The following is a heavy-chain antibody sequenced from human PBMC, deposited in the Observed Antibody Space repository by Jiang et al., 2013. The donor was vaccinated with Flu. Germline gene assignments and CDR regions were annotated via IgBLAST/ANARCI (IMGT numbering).Heavy chain of an antibody. CDR2: IYTGGST. J-gene: IGHJ4*02. D-gene: IGHD2-2*01. V-gene: IGHV4-4*07. CDR1: GGSISNYY. CDR3: ARDGCPSTTCLYYFDL. Sequence: GSGLVKPSETLSLTCTVSGGSISNYYWSWIRQPAGKGLEWIGRIYTGGSTNYNPSLKSRVTMSVDTSKNQFSLKLNSVTAADTAVYYCARDGCPSTTCLYYFDLWGPGTWSPSPQ.